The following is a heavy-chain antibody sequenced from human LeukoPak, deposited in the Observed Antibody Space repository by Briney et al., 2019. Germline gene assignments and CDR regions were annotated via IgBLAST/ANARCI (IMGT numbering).Heavy chain of an antibody. J-gene: IGHJ4*02. V-gene: IGHV3-48*04. CDR1: GFTVSSNY. Sequence: GGSLRLSCAASGFTVSSNYMSWVRQAPGKGLEWVSYISSSSSSTIYYADSVKGRFTISRDNAKNSLYLQMNSLRAEDTAVYYCARDFLGMVRGVTTFDYWGQGTLVTVSS. D-gene: IGHD3-10*01. CDR3: ARDFLGMVRGVTTFDY. CDR2: ISSSSSSTI.